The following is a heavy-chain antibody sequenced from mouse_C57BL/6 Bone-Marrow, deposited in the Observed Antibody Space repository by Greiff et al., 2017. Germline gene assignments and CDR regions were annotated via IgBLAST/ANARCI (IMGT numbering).Heavy chain of an antibody. CDR3: ARSRCPIYYGYDVGFAY. V-gene: IGHV1-7*01. J-gene: IGHJ3*01. D-gene: IGHD2-2*01. CDR2: INPSSGYT. Sequence: VQLQHSGAELAKPGASVKLSCKASGYTFTSYWMHWVKQRPGPGLEWIGYINPSSGYTKYNQKFKDKATFTADKSSSTAYMQLRSLTYEDAAVDDCARSRCPIYYGYDVGFAYWGQGTLVTVSA. CDR1: GYTFTSYW.